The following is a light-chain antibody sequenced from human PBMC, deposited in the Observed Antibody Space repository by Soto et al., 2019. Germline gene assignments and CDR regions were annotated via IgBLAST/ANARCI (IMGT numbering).Light chain of an antibody. V-gene: IGKV3-15*01. CDR1: ESVGST. J-gene: IGKJ4*02. CDR2: GAS. CDR3: QQSSTSLT. Sequence: EIFMTQSPATLSVSPGEKVILSCRASESVGSTLAWYQQKPGQAPRLLIRGASTRATGVPARFSGSGSGTEFTLTISSLQSEDVAVYYCQQSSTSLTFGGGTTLEIK.